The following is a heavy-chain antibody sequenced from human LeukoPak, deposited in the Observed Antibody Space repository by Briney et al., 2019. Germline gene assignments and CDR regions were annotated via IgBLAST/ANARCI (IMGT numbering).Heavy chain of an antibody. CDR2: NYYSGST. D-gene: IGHD2-15*01. V-gene: IGHV4-59*08. Sequence: SETLSLTCTVSGGSISSYYWSWIRQPPGKGLEWIGYNYYSGSTNYNPSLKSRVTISVDTSKNQFSLKLSSVTAADTAVYYCARHCSGGSCYYGMDVWGQGTTVTVSS. CDR1: GGSISSYY. CDR3: ARHCSGGSCYYGMDV. J-gene: IGHJ6*02.